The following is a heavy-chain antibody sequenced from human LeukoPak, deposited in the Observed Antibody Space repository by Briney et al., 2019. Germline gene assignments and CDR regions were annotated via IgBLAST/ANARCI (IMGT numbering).Heavy chain of an antibody. CDR3: ARDRCSGGSCYDFDY. CDR1: GYTFTSYY. Sequence: GASVKVSCKASGYTFTSYYMHWVRQAPGQGLEWMGIINPSGGSTSYAQKFQGRVTMNRDTSTSTVYMELSSLRSEDTAVYYCARDRCSGGSCYDFDYWGQGTLVTVSS. CDR2: INPSGGST. V-gene: IGHV1-46*01. J-gene: IGHJ4*02. D-gene: IGHD2-15*01.